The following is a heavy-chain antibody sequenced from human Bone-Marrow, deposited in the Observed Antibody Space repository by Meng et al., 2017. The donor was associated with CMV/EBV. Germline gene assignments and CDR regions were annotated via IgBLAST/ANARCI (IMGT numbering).Heavy chain of an antibody. CDR1: GFTLSSHW. J-gene: IGHJ4*02. V-gene: IGHV3-7*01. D-gene: IGHD3-16*01. CDR2: IDPDGSGN. CDR3: TRDWGASQSSNDF. Sequence: GGSLRLSCAASGFTLSSHWMSWVRQAPGKGLEWVAMIDPDGSGNYYVDSVKGRFTISRDNTKSSLYLQMYSLRAEDTAVYDCTRDWGASQSSNDFWGQGTLVTVSS.